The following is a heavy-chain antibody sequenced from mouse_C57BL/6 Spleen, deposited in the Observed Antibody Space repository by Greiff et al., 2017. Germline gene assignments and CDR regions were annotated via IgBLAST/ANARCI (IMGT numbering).Heavy chain of an antibody. V-gene: IGHV1-66*01. J-gene: IGHJ2*01. CDR1: GYSFTSYY. Sequence: QVQLQQSGPELVKPGASVKISCKASGYSFTSYYIHWVKQRPGQGLEWIGWIYPGSGNTKYNEKFKGKATLTADTSSSTAYMQLSSLTSEDSAVYYCAREESYLYFDYWGQGTTLTVSS. CDR3: AREESYLYFDY. D-gene: IGHD3-3*01. CDR2: IYPGSGNT.